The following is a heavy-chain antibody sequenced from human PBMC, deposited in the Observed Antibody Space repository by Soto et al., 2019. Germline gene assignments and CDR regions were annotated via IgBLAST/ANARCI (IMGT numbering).Heavy chain of an antibody. CDR3: ARDERFGELFSYYYYYYGMDV. D-gene: IGHD3-10*01. CDR1: GGSISSSNW. V-gene: IGHV4-4*02. Sequence: QVQLQESGPGLVKPSGTLSLTCAVSGGSISSSNWWSWVRQPPGKGLEWIGEIYHSGSTNYNPSLKSRVTISVDKSKNQFSLKLSSVTAADTAVYYCARDERFGELFSYYYYYYGMDVWGQGTTVTVSS. CDR2: IYHSGST. J-gene: IGHJ6*02.